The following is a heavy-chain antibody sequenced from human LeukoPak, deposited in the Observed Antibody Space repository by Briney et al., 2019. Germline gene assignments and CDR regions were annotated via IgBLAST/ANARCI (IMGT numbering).Heavy chain of an antibody. V-gene: IGHV3-23*01. CDR3: AKDRGYGSGSWFFDF. Sequence: GGSLRLSCAASGFTFTSYAMSWVRQAPGKGLEWVSGISSGGGATYSPDSGKGRFTIPRDNYKNTLYLQMNSMRAEDTAIYYCAKDRGYGSGSWFFDFWGQGTLVTVSS. CDR2: ISSGGGAT. J-gene: IGHJ4*02. D-gene: IGHD3-10*01. CDR1: GFTFTSYA.